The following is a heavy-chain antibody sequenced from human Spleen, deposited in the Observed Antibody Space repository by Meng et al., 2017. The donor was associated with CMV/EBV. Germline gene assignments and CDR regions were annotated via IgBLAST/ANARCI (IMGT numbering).Heavy chain of an antibody. Sequence: ASVKVSCKASGYSFTSYSISWVRQAPGQGLEWMGWISAYNGNTNYAQKVQGRVTMTTDTSTSTAYMELRSLRTDDTAVYYCARRPPSVGGTSVDYWGQGTLVTVSS. CDR3: ARRPPSVGGTSVDY. CDR1: GYSFTSYS. D-gene: IGHD1-26*01. J-gene: IGHJ4*02. V-gene: IGHV1-18*01. CDR2: ISAYNGNT.